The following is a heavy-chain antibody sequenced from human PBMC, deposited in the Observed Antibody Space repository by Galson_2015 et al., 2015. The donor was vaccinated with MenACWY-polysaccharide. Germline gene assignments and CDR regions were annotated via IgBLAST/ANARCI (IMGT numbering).Heavy chain of an antibody. D-gene: IGHD3-22*01. J-gene: IGHJ4*02. CDR3: AHTGNDYHSTAYYNRAFDH. CDR1: GFSLSTNGVG. V-gene: IGHV2-5*02. Sequence: PALVKPTQTLTLTRTFSGFSLSTNGVGVGWIRQPPGKALEWLALIYWDGDDRYCPSLKSRLTLTKDTSKNQVVLTMTNVDPVDTATYYCAHTGNDYHSTAYYNRAFDHWGQGTLVTVSS. CDR2: IYWDGDD.